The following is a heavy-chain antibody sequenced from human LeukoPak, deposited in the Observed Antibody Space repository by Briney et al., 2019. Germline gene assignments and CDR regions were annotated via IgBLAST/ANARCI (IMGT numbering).Heavy chain of an antibody. CDR2: ISGSGANT. Sequence: GGSLRLSCSTSGFTFSNYAMNWVRQAPGKGLEWVSGISGSGANTYYADSVKGRFTISRDNSKNTFYLEISSLRVEDTAVYYCAKGGWLDDWGQGTLVTVSS. D-gene: IGHD3-10*01. J-gene: IGHJ5*02. CDR1: GFTFSNYA. V-gene: IGHV3-23*01. CDR3: AKGGWLDD.